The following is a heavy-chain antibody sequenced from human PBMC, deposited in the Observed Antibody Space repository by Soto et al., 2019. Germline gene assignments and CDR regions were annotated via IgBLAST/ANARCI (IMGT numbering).Heavy chain of an antibody. CDR2: IYSRGTT. V-gene: IGHV4-59*12. CDR3: ATGRISRGLDV. Sequence: CETLSLTCGVSGGTISSYYWGWIRQPPGKGLEWIGYIYSRGTTSYNPSLKSRATILVDTSKNQCSLRLTSVTATDTAVYYCATGRISRGLDVWGQGTTVTVSS. J-gene: IGHJ6*02. CDR1: GGTISSYY.